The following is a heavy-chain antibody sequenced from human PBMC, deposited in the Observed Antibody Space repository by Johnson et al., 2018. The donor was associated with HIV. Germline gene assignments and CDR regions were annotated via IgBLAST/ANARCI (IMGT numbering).Heavy chain of an antibody. CDR1: GFTVSSNY. D-gene: IGHD7-27*01. CDR3: ARAIGNWDAFDI. J-gene: IGHJ3*02. CDR2: IYSGAST. Sequence: VQLVESGGGLVQPGGSLRLSCAASGFTVSSNYMSWVRQAPGKGLEWVSVIYSGASTYYADSVKGRFTISRDNSKNTLYLQMNSLRAEDTAVYYCARAIGNWDAFDIWAKGQWSPSLQ. V-gene: IGHV3-66*02.